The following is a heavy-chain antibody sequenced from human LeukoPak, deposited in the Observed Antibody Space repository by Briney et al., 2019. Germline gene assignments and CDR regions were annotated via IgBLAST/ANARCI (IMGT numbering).Heavy chain of an antibody. CDR2: IYHSGST. Sequence: SETLSLTCAVSGGSISSGGYSWSWIRQPPGKGLEWIGYIYHSGSTYYNPSLKSRVTISVDRSKNRFSLKLSSVTAADTAVYYCARVMTNRPYYFDYWGQGTLVTVSS. CDR1: GGSISSGGYS. V-gene: IGHV4-30-2*01. D-gene: IGHD1-14*01. J-gene: IGHJ4*02. CDR3: ARVMTNRPYYFDY.